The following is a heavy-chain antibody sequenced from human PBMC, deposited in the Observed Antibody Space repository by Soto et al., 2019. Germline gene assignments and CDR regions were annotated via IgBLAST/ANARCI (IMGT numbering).Heavy chain of an antibody. J-gene: IGHJ4*02. D-gene: IGHD3-3*01. Sequence: QVHLVESGGGVVQPGRSLRLSCAASQFTFMNYVMHWVRQAPGKGLEWVALISYDGSNQYYADSVQGRFTISRDNSNNSVYVQRNRLRSEDTAVYYCTKEEGRRYDVWSGSDHWGQGTLVTVSS. CDR1: QFTFMNYV. V-gene: IGHV3-30*18. CDR3: TKEEGRRYDVWSGSDH. CDR2: ISYDGSNQ.